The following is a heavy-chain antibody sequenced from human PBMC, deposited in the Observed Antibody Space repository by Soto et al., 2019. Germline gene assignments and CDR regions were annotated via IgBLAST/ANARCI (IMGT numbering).Heavy chain of an antibody. CDR1: GYTFSVYD. Sequence: QVQLVQSGAEVKKPGASVKVSCKASGYTFSVYDIHWVRQAPGQRPEWMGGINAGNGHSLYSQKFQGRLGISKDTSATTAYMELSRISSEDTALYYCARDGAEYCSGGSCYRPWCDHWGQGTLVTVSS. J-gene: IGHJ4*02. CDR2: INAGNGHS. D-gene: IGHD2-15*01. CDR3: ARDGAEYCSGGSCYRPWCDH. V-gene: IGHV1-3*01.